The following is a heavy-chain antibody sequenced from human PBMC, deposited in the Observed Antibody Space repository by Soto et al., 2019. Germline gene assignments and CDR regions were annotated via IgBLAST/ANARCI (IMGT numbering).Heavy chain of an antibody. Sequence: QVQLVESGGGVVQPGRSLRLSCAASGFTFSNYGMHWVRQAPGKGLEWVAVIWYDGSNKYYADSVKGRFTISRDNSKNTLCRRREGGRAEDTAVYYCARAAAGNSPFDYWGQGTLVTVSS. J-gene: IGHJ4*02. D-gene: IGHD6-13*01. CDR1: GFTFSNYG. CDR2: IWYDGSNK. CDR3: ARAAAGNSPFDY. V-gene: IGHV3-33*01.